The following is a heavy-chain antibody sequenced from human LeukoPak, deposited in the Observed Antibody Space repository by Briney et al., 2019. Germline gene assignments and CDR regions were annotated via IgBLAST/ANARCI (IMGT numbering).Heavy chain of an antibody. Sequence: SVKVSCKASGGTFSSYAISWVRQAPGQGLEWMGGIIPIFGTANYAQKFQGRVTITTDESTSTAYMELSSLRSEDTAVYYCARDIPTTIAGSAFDIWGQGTMVTVSS. D-gene: IGHD6-13*01. J-gene: IGHJ3*02. CDR1: GGTFSSYA. CDR3: ARDIPTTIAGSAFDI. V-gene: IGHV1-69*05. CDR2: IIPIFGTA.